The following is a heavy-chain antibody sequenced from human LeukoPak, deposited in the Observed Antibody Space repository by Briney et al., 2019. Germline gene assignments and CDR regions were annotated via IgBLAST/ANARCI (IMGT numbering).Heavy chain of an antibody. J-gene: IGHJ4*02. CDR3: ARDRIMITFGGVSDY. CDR2: ISWNSGSI. CDR1: GFTFDDYA. D-gene: IGHD3-16*01. V-gene: IGHV3-9*01. Sequence: GGSLRLSCAASGFTFDDYAMHWVRQAPGKGLEWVSGISWNSGSIGYADSVKGRFTISRDNAKNSLYLQMNSLRAEDTAVYYCARDRIMITFGGVSDYWGQGTLVTVSS.